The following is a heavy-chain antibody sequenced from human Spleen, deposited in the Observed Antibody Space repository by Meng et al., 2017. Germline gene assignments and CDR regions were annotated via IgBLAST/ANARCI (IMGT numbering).Heavy chain of an antibody. CDR1: GYTFTNYY. CDR2: IHPSGSAA. CDR3: AREVGATDH. V-gene: IGHV1-46*01. D-gene: IGHD1-26*01. J-gene: IGHJ4*02. Sequence: QVQLVQSGAEVKKPGASVKVSCKASGYTFTNYYMHWVRQAPGQGLEWLGVIHPSGSAATYAQKFQGRVTMTRDTSTSTVHMELSSLRSEDTAIYYCAREVGATDHWGQGTLVTVSS.